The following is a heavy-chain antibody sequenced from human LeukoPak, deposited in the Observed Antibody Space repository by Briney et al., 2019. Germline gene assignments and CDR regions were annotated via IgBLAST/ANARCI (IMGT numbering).Heavy chain of an antibody. V-gene: IGHV3-23*01. J-gene: IGHJ4*02. D-gene: IGHD3-10*01. Sequence: QTGGSLRLSCAASGFTFITYAMTWVRQPPGKGLEWVAPISSSGDKTYYADSVKGRFTISRDNSKTTLFLQLNGLRAGDSAVFYCAKDGTNYGLGTSFDNWGQGTLVTVSS. CDR3: AKDGTNYGLGTSFDN. CDR2: ISSSGDKT. CDR1: GFTFITYA.